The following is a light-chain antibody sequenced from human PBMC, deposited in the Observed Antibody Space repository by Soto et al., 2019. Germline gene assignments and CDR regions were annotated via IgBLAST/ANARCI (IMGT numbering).Light chain of an antibody. Sequence: QSALTQPASVSGSPGQSITISCTGTSSDVGNYNLVSWYQHHPGKAPKLIIYEVSKRPSGVSNRFSGSKSGDTASLTISGLQAEDEADYSCCSYAGSNYVFGTGTKDTDL. CDR3: CSYAGSNYV. J-gene: IGLJ1*01. CDR1: SSDVGNYNL. CDR2: EVS. V-gene: IGLV2-23*02.